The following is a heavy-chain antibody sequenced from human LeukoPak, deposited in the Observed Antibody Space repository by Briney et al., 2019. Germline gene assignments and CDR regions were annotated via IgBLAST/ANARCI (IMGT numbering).Heavy chain of an antibody. CDR3: AKDGYSSSWYSYYFDY. D-gene: IGHD6-13*01. Sequence: QPGGSLRLSCAASGFTFSSYAMSWVRQAPGKGLEWVSAISGSGGSTYYADSVKGRFTISRDNSKNTLYLQMNSLRAGDTAVYYCAKDGYSSSWYSYYFDYWGQGTLVTVSS. CDR2: ISGSGGST. V-gene: IGHV3-23*01. J-gene: IGHJ4*02. CDR1: GFTFSSYA.